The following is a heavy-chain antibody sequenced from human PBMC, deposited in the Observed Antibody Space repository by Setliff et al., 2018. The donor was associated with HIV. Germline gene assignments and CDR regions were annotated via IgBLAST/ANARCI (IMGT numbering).Heavy chain of an antibody. CDR2: INTGNDNT. V-gene: IGHV1-3*04. CDR1: GYTFSTYH. Sequence: ASVKVSCKTTGYTFSTYHMHWVRQAPGQRLEWMGWINTGNDNTRYSQKFQGRVTITRDTSASTAYMELSSLTSEDTAVYYCAKGGDRAMINFDHWGQGTLVTVSS. D-gene: IGHD5-18*01. J-gene: IGHJ4*02. CDR3: AKGGDRAMINFDH.